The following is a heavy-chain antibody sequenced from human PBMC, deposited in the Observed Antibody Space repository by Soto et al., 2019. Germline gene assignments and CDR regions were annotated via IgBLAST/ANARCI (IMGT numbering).Heavy chain of an antibody. Sequence: GSLRLSCAASGFAFYYYNMNWVRQAPGRGLEWVSYISGSGIDIHFTDSVKGRFTISRDNAKTSLYLQMDSLRPEETAIYYCAREGVTNYTDYYFDLWGHGALGTGSS. CDR2: ISGSGIDI. CDR3: AREGVTNYTDYYFDL. J-gene: IGHJ4*01. V-gene: IGHV3-21*01. CDR1: GFAFYYYN. D-gene: IGHD4-4*01.